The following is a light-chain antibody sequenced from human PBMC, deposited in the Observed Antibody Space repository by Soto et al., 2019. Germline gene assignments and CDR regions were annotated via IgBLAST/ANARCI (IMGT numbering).Light chain of an antibody. CDR3: LLDFRYFWA. V-gene: IGKV1-6*01. Sequence: AIQLTQSPSSLYASVGDRVTITCRASQAIRTALGWYQQKPGKVPKLLIYAASILQSGVPSRFSGNGSGTDFTLTISSLQPEDFATYYCLLDFRYFWAFGQGTKVEIK. CDR1: QAIRTA. CDR2: AAS. J-gene: IGKJ1*01.